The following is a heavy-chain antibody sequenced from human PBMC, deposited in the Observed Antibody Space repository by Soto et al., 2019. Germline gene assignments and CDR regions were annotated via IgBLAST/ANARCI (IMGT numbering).Heavy chain of an antibody. CDR1: GFTFSSYA. D-gene: IGHD1-26*01. V-gene: IGHV3-30-3*01. Sequence: QVQLVESGGGVVQPGRSLRLSCAASGFTFSSYAMHWVRQAPGKGLEWVAVISYDGSNKYYADSVKGRFTISRDNSKNTLYLQMNSLRAEDTAVYYCARANSGSLYYFDDWGQVTLVTVSS. CDR3: ARANSGSLYYFDD. J-gene: IGHJ4*02. CDR2: ISYDGSNK.